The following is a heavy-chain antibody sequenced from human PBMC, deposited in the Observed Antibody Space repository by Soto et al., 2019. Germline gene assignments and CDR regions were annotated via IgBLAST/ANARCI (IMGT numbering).Heavy chain of an antibody. V-gene: IGHV4-39*01. Sequence: QLQLQESGPGLVKPSETLSLTCTVSGGSVGSSSYYWGWVRQPPGKGLEWIGSVYYSGSTYYNPSLESRVTISVDKSKNQFSLKLMSLSAADTAVYYCGRLEGLATISYYFDYWGQGALVTVSS. CDR3: GRLEGLATISYYFDY. J-gene: IGHJ4*02. CDR2: VYYSGST. D-gene: IGHD3-9*01. CDR1: GGSVGSSSYY.